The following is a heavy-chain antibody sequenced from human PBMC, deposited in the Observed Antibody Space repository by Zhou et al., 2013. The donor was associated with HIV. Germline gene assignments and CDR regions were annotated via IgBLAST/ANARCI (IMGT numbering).Heavy chain of an antibody. D-gene: IGHD6-13*01. V-gene: IGHV1-2*02. CDR3: ASGGTYSSSWYSPGAGTFDY. Sequence: QVQLVQSGAEVKKPGASVKVSCKASGYTFTEYYIHWVRQAPGQGLEWMGWINSKTGGTNYAPKFQGRVTMTRDTSISTAYMELSRLRSEDTAVYYCASGGTYSSSWYSPGAGTFDYWGQGTLVTVSS. CDR2: INSKTGGT. CDR1: GYTFTEYY. J-gene: IGHJ4*02.